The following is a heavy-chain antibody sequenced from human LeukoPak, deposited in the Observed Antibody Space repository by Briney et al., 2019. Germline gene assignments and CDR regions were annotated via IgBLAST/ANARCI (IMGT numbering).Heavy chain of an antibody. CDR1: GYTFTSYG. V-gene: IGHV1-18*01. CDR2: ISAYNGNT. D-gene: IGHD3-3*01. Sequence: VASVKVSCKASGYTFTSYGISWVRQAPGQGLEWMGWISAYNGNTNYAQKLQGRVTMTTDTSTSTAYMELRSLRSDDTAVYYCARDPPITIFGVVISYYGMDVWGQGTTVTVSS. CDR3: ARDPPITIFGVVISYYGMDV. J-gene: IGHJ6*02.